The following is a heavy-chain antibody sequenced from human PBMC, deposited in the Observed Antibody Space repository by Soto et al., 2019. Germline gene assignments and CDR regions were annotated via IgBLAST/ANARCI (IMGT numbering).Heavy chain of an antibody. CDR1: GGSISSSSYY. Sequence: SETLSLTCTVSGGSISSSSYYWGWIRQPPGKGLEWIGSIYYSGSTYYNPSLKSRVTISVDTSKNQFSLKLSSVTAADTAVYYCACPRHSYGRGYDAFDIWGQGTMVTVSS. CDR2: IYYSGST. CDR3: ACPRHSYGRGYDAFDI. D-gene: IGHD5-18*01. J-gene: IGHJ3*02. V-gene: IGHV4-39*01.